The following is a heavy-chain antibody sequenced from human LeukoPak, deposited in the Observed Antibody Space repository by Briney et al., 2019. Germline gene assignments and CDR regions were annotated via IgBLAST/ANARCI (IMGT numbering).Heavy chain of an antibody. V-gene: IGHV3-23*01. CDR2: ISGSGGST. CDR3: AKDLAVAGTYYFDY. J-gene: IGHJ4*02. D-gene: IGHD6-19*01. Sequence: PGGSLRLSCAASGFNFSTYAMSWVRQAPGKGLEWASAISGSGGSTYYADSVKGRFTISRDNSKNTLYLQMDSLRAEDTAIYYCAKDLAVAGTYYFDYWGQGTLVTVSS. CDR1: GFNFSTYA.